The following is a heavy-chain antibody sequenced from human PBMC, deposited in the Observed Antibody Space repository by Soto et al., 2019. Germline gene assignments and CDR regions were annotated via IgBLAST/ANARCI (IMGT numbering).Heavy chain of an antibody. Sequence: EVQLVESGGGLVKPGGSLRLSCAASGFTFSNAWMSWVRQAPGKGLEWVGRIKSKTDGGTTDYAAPVKGRFTISRDDSKNTLYLQMNSLRADDTAVYYCARDSVRDYLYYYYGMDVWGQGTTVTVSS. CDR2: IKSKTDGGTT. CDR3: ARDSVRDYLYYYYGMDV. J-gene: IGHJ6*02. CDR1: GFTFSNAW. V-gene: IGHV3-15*01. D-gene: IGHD4-17*01.